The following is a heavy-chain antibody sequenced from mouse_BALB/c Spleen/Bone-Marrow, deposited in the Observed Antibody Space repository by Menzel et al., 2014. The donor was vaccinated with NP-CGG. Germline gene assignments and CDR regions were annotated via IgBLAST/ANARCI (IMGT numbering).Heavy chain of an antibody. J-gene: IGHJ2*01. Sequence: QVQLQQPGAELVKPGASVKLSCKTSGYTFTSYWIQWVKQRPGQGLGWIGEIFPGTGTTYYNEKFQGKATLTIDTSSSTAYMQRSSLTSEDCAFYFSASRDSSGYVPDYWGQGTTLTVSS. D-gene: IGHD3-2*01. V-gene: IGHV1S132*01. CDR2: IFPGTGTT. CDR1: GYTFTSYW. CDR3: ASRDSSGYVPDY.